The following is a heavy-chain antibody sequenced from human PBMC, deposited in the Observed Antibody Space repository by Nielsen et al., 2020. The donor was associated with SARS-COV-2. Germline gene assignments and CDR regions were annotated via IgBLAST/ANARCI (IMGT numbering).Heavy chain of an antibody. CDR2: IKQDGSEK. J-gene: IGHJ6*02. V-gene: IGHV3-7*03. Sequence: GESLKISCAASGFTFSSYWMSWVRQAPGKGLEWVANIKQDGSEKYYVDSVKGRFTISRDNAKNSLYLQMNSLRAEDTAVYYCARVTITMVRGGYYYYYGMDVWGQGTTVTVSS. D-gene: IGHD3-10*01. CDR3: ARVTITMVRGGYYYYYGMDV. CDR1: GFTFSSYW.